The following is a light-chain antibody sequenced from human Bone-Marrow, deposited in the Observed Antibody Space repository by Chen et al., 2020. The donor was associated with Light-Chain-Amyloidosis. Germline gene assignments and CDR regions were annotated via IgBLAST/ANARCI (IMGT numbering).Light chain of an antibody. CDR3: QHCGHSPKT. CDR1: QSISASY. J-gene: IGKJ1*01. CDR2: DAS. V-gene: IGKV3-20*01. Sequence: IVLTQSPGTLSLSPGERATLSCRTSQSISASYLAWYQHKPGQAPRLLMYDASTRATGIPDRFSGSGSGTDFTLSISRLEPEDFAVYYCQHCGHSPKTFGQGIKVEIK.